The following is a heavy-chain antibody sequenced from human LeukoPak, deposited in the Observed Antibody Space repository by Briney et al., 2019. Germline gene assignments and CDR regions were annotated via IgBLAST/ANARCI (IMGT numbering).Heavy chain of an antibody. V-gene: IGHV4-59*01. D-gene: IGHD6-19*01. CDR2: IYYSGST. Sequence: SVTLSLTCTVSGGSISSYYWSWIRQPPGKGLEWIGYIYYSGSTNYNPSLKSRVTISVDTSKNQFSLKLSSVTAADTAVYYCARASGWYESVDYWGQGTLVTVSS. CDR1: GGSISSYY. J-gene: IGHJ4*02. CDR3: ARASGWYESVDY.